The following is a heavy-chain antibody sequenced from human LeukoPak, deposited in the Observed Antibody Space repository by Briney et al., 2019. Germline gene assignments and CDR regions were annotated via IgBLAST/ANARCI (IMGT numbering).Heavy chain of an antibody. Sequence: ASVKVSCKASGYTFTGYYMHWVRQAPGQGLEWMGWINPNSGGTNYAQKFQGRVTMTRDTSISTAYMELSRLRSDDTAVYYCARAYYDFWSGYGYWGQGTLVTVSS. CDR3: ARAYYDFWSGYGY. CDR1: GYTFTGYY. J-gene: IGHJ4*02. CDR2: INPNSGGT. V-gene: IGHV1-2*02. D-gene: IGHD3-3*01.